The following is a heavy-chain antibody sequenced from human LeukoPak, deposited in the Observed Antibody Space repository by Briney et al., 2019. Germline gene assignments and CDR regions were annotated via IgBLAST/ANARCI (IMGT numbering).Heavy chain of an antibody. Sequence: SETLSLTCTVSGDSISSSSYYWGWIRQPPGKGLEWIGSIYYSGSTYYNPSLKSRVTISVDTSKNQFSLKLSSVTAADTAVYYCARQYYYGSGTLNWFDPWGQGTLVTVSS. V-gene: IGHV4-39*01. D-gene: IGHD3-10*01. J-gene: IGHJ5*02. CDR1: GDSISSSSYY. CDR3: ARQYYYGSGTLNWFDP. CDR2: IYYSGST.